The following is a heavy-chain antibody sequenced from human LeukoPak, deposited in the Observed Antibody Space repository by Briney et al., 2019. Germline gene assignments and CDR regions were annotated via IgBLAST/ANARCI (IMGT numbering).Heavy chain of an antibody. CDR1: GGTISSGDSN. CDR2: SYYSGST. D-gene: IGHD5-12*01. J-gene: IGHJ6*02. V-gene: IGHV4-30-4*01. CDR3: ARDLGAYSGYDTGYYCYGMDV. Sequence: PSQTLSLTCAVSGGTISSGDSNWSWIGQPPGKGLEWFGYSYYSGSTYYNPSLKSRVTISVDTSKNQFSLKLSSVTAADTAVYYCARDLGAYSGYDTGYYCYGMDVWGQGTTVTVSS.